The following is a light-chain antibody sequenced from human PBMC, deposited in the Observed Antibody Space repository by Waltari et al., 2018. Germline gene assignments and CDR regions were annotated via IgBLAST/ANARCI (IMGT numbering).Light chain of an antibody. CDR3: ASWHDSLSGPV. CDR1: SSAIGGHF. J-gene: IGLJ1*01. Sequence: QSLLTQPPSASGPPGQRVTTSCSGSSSAIGGHFVYWYQQLPGTAPRLPIYKNNQRPSGVPDQFSASKSGTSASLAISGLRSEDEADYYCASWHDSLSGPVFGTGTRVTVL. V-gene: IGLV1-47*01. CDR2: KNN.